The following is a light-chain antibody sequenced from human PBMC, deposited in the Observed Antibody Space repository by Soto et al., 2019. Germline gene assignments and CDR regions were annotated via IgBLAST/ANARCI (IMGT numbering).Light chain of an antibody. J-gene: IGKJ2*01. CDR2: DAS. Sequence: DIQMTQSPSSLSASVGDRVTITCQASQDISNYLNWYQQKPGKAPKLLIYDASNLETGVPSRFSGSGSGTDITFTTSSLQSEDIATYYCQQYDNLPYTFGLGTKLEIK. CDR3: QQYDNLPYT. V-gene: IGKV1-33*01. CDR1: QDISNY.